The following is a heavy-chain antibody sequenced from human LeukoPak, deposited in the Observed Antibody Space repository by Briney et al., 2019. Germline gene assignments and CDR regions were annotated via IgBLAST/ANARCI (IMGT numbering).Heavy chain of an antibody. V-gene: IGHV3-23*01. D-gene: IGHD3-9*01. CDR1: GFTSSGSA. J-gene: IGHJ4*02. CDR2: IIVSGDNT. CDR3: AKLTPY. Sequence: GGSLRLSCAASGFTSSGSAMSWVRQAPGKGREWVSSIIVSGDNTYYTDSVQGRFTISRDNFKNTLYLQMNSLRPEDTAIYYCAKLTPYWGQGTLVTVSS.